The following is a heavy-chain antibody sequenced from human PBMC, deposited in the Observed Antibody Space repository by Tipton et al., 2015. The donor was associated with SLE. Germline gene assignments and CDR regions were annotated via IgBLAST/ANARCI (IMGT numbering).Heavy chain of an antibody. D-gene: IGHD3-3*01. V-gene: IGHV1-69*09. CDR1: GGTFNNYA. J-gene: IGHJ5*02. CDR2: IIPILSIA. Sequence: QLVQSGAEVKMPGSSVKVSCMASGGTFNNYAISWVRQAPGQGLEWMGGIIPILSIANYAQKFQGRLTITADKSTITAYMEMSGLRSEDTAVYYCARGGFWSGYYSWFDPWGQGTLVTVSS. CDR3: ARGGFWSGYYSWFDP.